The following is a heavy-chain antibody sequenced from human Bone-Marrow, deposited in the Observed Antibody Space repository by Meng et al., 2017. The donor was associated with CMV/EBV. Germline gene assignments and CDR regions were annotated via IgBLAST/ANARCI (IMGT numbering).Heavy chain of an antibody. V-gene: IGHV1-69*10. CDR2: IIPILGIA. CDR3: ARDGEQWLVGGRTYYYYGMDV. CDR1: GGTFSSYA. Sequence: SVKVSRKASGGTFSSYAISWVRQAPGQGLEWMGGIIPILGIANYAQKFQGRVTITADKSTSTAYMELSSLRSEDTAVYYCARDGEQWLVGGRTYYYYGMDVWGQGTTVTVSS. D-gene: IGHD6-19*01. J-gene: IGHJ6*02.